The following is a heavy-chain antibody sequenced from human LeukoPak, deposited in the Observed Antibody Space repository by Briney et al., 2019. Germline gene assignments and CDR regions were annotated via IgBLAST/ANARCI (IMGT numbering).Heavy chain of an antibody. CDR3: ARALRYYYDSSGYYQPLDY. J-gene: IGHJ4*02. Sequence: SVKVSCKASGGTFSSYAISWVRQAPGQGLEWIGGIIPIFGTANYAQKFQGRVTITADESTSTAYMELSSLRSEDTAVYYCARALRYYYDSSGYYQPLDYWGQGTLVTVSS. CDR1: GGTFSSYA. V-gene: IGHV1-69*01. CDR2: IIPIFGTA. D-gene: IGHD3-22*01.